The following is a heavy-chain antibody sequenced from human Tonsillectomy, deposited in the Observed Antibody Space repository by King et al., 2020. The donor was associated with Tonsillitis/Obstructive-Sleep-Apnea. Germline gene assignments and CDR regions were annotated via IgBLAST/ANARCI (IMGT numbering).Heavy chain of an antibody. J-gene: IGHJ3*02. CDR1: GFTFSDHY. V-gene: IGHV3-72*01. CDR3: ARDGFHDYGDYGAFDI. D-gene: IGHD4-17*01. Sequence: VQLVESGGGLVQPGGSLRLSCAASGFTFSDHYMDWVRQAPGKGLEWVGRTRNKANSYTTEYAASVKGRFTISRDDSKNSLYLQMNSLKTEDTAVYYCARDGFHDYGDYGAFDIWGQGTMVTVSS. CDR2: TRNKANSYTT.